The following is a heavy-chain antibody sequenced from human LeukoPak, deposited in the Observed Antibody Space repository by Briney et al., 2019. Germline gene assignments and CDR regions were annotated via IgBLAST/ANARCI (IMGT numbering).Heavy chain of an antibody. D-gene: IGHD2-2*02. CDR2: IYYSGST. CDR1: VGSFSGYH. Sequence: SETLSLTCAVYVGSFSGYHWNWIRQPPGKGLEWIGYIYYSGSTNYNPSLKSRVTISVDTSKNQFSLKLSSVTAADTAVYYCARVYCSSTSCYRGSNWFDPWGQGTLVTVSS. J-gene: IGHJ5*02. CDR3: ARVYCSSTSCYRGSNWFDP. V-gene: IGHV4-59*01.